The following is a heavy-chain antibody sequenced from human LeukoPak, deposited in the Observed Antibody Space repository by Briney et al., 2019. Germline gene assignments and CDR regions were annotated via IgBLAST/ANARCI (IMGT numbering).Heavy chain of an antibody. Sequence: SVKVSCKASGYTFTGYYMHWVRQAPGQGLEWMGRIIPILGIANYAQKFQGRVTITADKSTSTAYMELSSLRSEDTAVYYCARDPPPRGYRYGYGYEDYWGQGTLVTVSS. CDR3: ARDPPPRGYRYGYGYEDY. J-gene: IGHJ4*02. V-gene: IGHV1-69*04. CDR1: GYTFTGYY. D-gene: IGHD5-18*01. CDR2: IIPILGIA.